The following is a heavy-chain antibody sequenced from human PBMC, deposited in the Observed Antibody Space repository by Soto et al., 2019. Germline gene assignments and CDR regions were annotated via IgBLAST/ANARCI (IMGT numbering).Heavy chain of an antibody. CDR2: ISYDGSNK. V-gene: IGHV3-30*03. J-gene: IGHJ6*02. CDR1: GFTFSSYG. Sequence: GGSLRLSCAASGFTFSSYGMHWVRQAPGKGLEWVAVISYDGSNKYYADSVKGRFTISRDNSKNTLYLQMNSLRAEDTAVYYCARFIHTAMVPDYYYYYGMDVWGQGTTVTVSS. D-gene: IGHD5-18*01. CDR3: ARFIHTAMVPDYYYYYGMDV.